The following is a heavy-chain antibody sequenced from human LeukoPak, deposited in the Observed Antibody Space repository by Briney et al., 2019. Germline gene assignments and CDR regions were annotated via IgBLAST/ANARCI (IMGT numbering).Heavy chain of an antibody. D-gene: IGHD4/OR15-4a*01. CDR1: GGSICSSTFY. J-gene: IGHJ5*02. CDR2: VYYSGST. CDR3: ARVAFASGATRNWFDP. Sequence: PSETLSLTCTVSGGSICSSTFYWGWIRQPPGKGLEWIGGVYYSGSTYSNPSLKSRVTISVDTSKNDFSLKLSSVTAADTAVYYCARVAFASGATRNWFDPWGQGTLVTVSS. V-gene: IGHV4-39*02.